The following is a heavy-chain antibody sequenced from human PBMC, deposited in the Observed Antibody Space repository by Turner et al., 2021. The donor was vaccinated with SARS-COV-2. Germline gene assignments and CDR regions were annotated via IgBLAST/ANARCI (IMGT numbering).Heavy chain of an antibody. CDR3: ARRLVVQGTDDYSYYYGMDV. D-gene: IGHD3-22*01. CDR1: GGPISSSSYY. V-gene: IGHV4-39*01. J-gene: IGHJ6*02. Sequence: QLQLQESGPGLVKPSETLSLTCPVPGGPISSSSYYWGWIRQPPGKGLEWIGNIYYSGSTYYNPSLKSRVTISVDTSKNQFSLKLSSVTATDTAVYYCARRLVVQGTDDYSYYYGMDVWGQGTTVTVSS. CDR2: IYYSGST.